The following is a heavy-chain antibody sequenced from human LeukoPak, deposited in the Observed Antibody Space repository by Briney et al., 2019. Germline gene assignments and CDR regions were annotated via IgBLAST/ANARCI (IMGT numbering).Heavy chain of an antibody. J-gene: IGHJ4*02. V-gene: IGHV3-30*18. D-gene: IGHD6-19*01. Sequence: GGSLRLSCASSGFSFSSHGMHWVRQAPGKGLEWVAIISYDGIDKYYADSVKGRFTISRDNSKNTLYLQMNSLRAEDTAVYYCAKDRRIGVAEIGFEDYWGQGTLVTVSS. CDR2: ISYDGIDK. CDR3: AKDRRIGVAEIGFEDY. CDR1: GFSFSSHG.